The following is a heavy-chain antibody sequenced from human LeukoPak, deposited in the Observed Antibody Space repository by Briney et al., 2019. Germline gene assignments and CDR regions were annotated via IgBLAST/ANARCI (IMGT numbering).Heavy chain of an antibody. CDR2: IKQDGSEK. D-gene: IGHD3-22*01. CDR3: ARTRYYYDSSGYFLY. V-gene: IGHV3-7*04. CDR1: GFTFSSDW. Sequence: PGGSLRLSCAASGFTFSSDWMSWVRQAPGKGLEWVANIKQDGSEKYYVDSVKGRFTISRDNAKNSLYLQMNSLRAEDTAVYYCARTRYYYDSSGYFLYWGQGTLVTVSS. J-gene: IGHJ4*02.